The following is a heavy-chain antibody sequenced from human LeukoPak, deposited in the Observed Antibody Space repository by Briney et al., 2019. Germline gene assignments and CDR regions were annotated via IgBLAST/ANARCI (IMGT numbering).Heavy chain of an antibody. D-gene: IGHD2-21*02. V-gene: IGHV4-39*01. Sequence: SETLSLTCTVSGGSISSSRFFWGWVRQAPGKGLEWIATTYYTGNTNYNPSLESRVAISVDTSTNQFSLDLRSVTAADTAVYYCARHVPSALRVVVVTPDWYFDVWGRGTLVTVS. CDR3: ARHVPSALRVVVVTPDWYFDV. CDR2: TYYTGNT. CDR1: GGSISSSRFF. J-gene: IGHJ2*01.